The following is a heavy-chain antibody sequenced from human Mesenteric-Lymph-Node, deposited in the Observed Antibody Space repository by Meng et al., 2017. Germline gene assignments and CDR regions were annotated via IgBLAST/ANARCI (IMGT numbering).Heavy chain of an antibody. Sequence: QVLLQESGPVLVKPSQTLSLTCTGSGGSVSSGGYYWTWIRQHPGKGLEWFGHIYYSGSTFYNPSLKRRVIISIDTSKNQFSLNLRSVTAADTAVYYCARVSSGWDYFDYWGQGTLVTVSS. CDR3: ARVSSGWDYFDY. CDR1: GGSVSSGGYY. D-gene: IGHD6-19*01. V-gene: IGHV4-31*03. J-gene: IGHJ4*02. CDR2: IYYSGST.